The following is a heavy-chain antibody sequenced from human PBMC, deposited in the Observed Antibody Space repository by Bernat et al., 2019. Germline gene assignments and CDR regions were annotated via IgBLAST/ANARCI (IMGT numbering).Heavy chain of an antibody. Sequence: QLQLQESGPGLVKPSETLSLTCSVSGGSISSSRHFWGWFRQPPGKGLEWIGTFYYSGNTSYNPSLKSRIIISVDTSKDQFSLNLTSVTAADTAVYYCARHETSVGGCYHFDNWGQGTLVTVSS. J-gene: IGHJ4*02. CDR2: FYYSGNT. CDR3: ARHETSVGGCYHFDN. V-gene: IGHV4-39*01. CDR1: GGSISSSRHF. D-gene: IGHD2-15*01.